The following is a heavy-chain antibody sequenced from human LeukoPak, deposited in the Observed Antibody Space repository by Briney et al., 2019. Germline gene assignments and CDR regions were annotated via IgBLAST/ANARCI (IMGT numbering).Heavy chain of an antibody. J-gene: IGHJ4*02. D-gene: IGHD1-26*01. CDR1: GGSFSGYY. CDR3: AREVGATVYFDY. CDR2: INHSGST. Sequence: SETLSLTCAVYGGSFSGYYWSWIRQPPGKGLEWIGEINHSGSTNYNPSLKSRVTMSVDTSKNQFSLKLSSVTAADTAVYYCAREVGATVYFDYWGQGTLVTVSS. V-gene: IGHV4-34*01.